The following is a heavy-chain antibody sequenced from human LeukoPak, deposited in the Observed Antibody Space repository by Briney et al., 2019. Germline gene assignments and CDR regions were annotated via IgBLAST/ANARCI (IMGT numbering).Heavy chain of an antibody. CDR3: ARATTVTYTTPFDF. J-gene: IGHJ4*02. D-gene: IGHD2-21*02. CDR2: LYSGGST. Sequence: PGGSLRLSCTTSGFTFSHNYMSWVRQAPGKGLEWVSVLYSGGSTSYTDSVKGRFTISRDNSNDTRYLQMKSLKGEDTAVYYCARATTVTYTTPFDFWGEGTLVTVSS. V-gene: IGHV3-66*01. CDR1: GFTFSHNY.